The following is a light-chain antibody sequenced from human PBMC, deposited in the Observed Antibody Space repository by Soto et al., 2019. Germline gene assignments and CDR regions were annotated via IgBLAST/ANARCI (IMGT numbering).Light chain of an antibody. CDR1: GSDVGGYNY. J-gene: IGLJ2*01. Sequence: QSALTQPRSVSGSPGQSVTISCTGTGSDVGGYNYVSWYQQHPGKVPKLMIYDVTKRPSGVPDRFSASTSGNAASLTISGLQAGDEADYYCCSYAGSYTVVFGGGTKLTVL. CDR3: CSYAGSYTVV. V-gene: IGLV2-11*01. CDR2: DVT.